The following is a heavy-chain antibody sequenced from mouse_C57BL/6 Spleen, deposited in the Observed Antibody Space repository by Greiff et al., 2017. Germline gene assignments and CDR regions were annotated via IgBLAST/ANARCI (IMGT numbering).Heavy chain of an antibody. CDR3: ATPLYYGYDGDWYFDV. J-gene: IGHJ1*03. Sequence: EVQRVESGGGLVKPGGSLKLSCAASGFTFSDYGMHWVRQAPEKGLEWVAYISSGSSTIYYADTVKGRFTISRDNAKNTLFLQMTSLRSEDTAMYYCATPLYYGYDGDWYFDVWGTGTTVTVSS. CDR1: GFTFSDYG. CDR2: ISSGSSTI. D-gene: IGHD2-2*01. V-gene: IGHV5-17*01.